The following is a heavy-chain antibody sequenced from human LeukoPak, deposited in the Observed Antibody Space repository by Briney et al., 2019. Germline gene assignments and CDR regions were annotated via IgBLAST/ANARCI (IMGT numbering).Heavy chain of an antibody. CDR2: IYYSGST. V-gene: IGHV4-39*07. CDR3: ARDGVPYSSSWTGNFQH. J-gene: IGHJ1*01. D-gene: IGHD6-13*01. Sequence: SETLSLTCTVSGGSISSSSYYWGWIRQPPGKGLDWIGSIYYSGSTYYNPSLKSRVTMSVDPYKNQFSLKLRSVTAADTAVYYCARDGVPYSSSWTGNFQHWGQGTLVTVSS. CDR1: GGSISSSSYY.